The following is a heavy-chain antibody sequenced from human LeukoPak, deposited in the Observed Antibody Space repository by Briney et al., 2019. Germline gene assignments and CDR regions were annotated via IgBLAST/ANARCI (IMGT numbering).Heavy chain of an antibody. CDR2: IYHSGST. D-gene: IGHD3-3*01. J-gene: IGHJ5*02. CDR1: GGSISSSNW. V-gene: IGHV4-4*02. Sequence: PSETLSLTCAVSGGSISSSNWWSWVRQPPGKGLGWIGEIYHSGSTNYNPSLKSRVTISVDKSKNQFSLKLSSVTAADTAVYYCARKEEDFWSGFNWFDPWGQGTLVTVSS. CDR3: ARKEEDFWSGFNWFDP.